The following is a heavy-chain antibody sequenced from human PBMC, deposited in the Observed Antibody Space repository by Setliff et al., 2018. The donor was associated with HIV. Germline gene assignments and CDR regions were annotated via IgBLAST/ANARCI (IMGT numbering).Heavy chain of an antibody. J-gene: IGHJ4*02. CDR1: GDFSNIQW. V-gene: IGHV4-59*11. CDR2: IHHSGST. Sequence: SETLSLTCTVSGDFSNIQWWTWMRQSPGLGLQWIGSIHHSGSTYYDPSLKNRVTLSVDTSNNQVSLTLTSVTAADTAVYFCAKSSPSIGYISDHWGQGTLVTVS. D-gene: IGHD5-12*01. CDR3: AKSSPSIGYISDH.